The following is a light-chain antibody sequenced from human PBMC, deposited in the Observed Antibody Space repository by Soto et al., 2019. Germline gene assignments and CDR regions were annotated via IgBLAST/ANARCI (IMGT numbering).Light chain of an antibody. CDR3: QQTFSAPGT. CDR2: VTF. Sequence: DIQMTQSPSSLSASVGDRVSVTCRTSQNITKFLNWYQEKPGKAPKVLIYVTFNLENGVPSTFSGSGSGTHFTLSISSLQPEDFATYYCQQTFSAPGTFGPGTRV. J-gene: IGKJ1*01. CDR1: QNITKF. V-gene: IGKV1-39*01.